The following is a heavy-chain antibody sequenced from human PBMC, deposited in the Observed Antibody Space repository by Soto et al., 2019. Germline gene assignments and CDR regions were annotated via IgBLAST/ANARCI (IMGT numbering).Heavy chain of an antibody. V-gene: IGHV4-34*01. CDR3: ARNLMSRVTDY. CDR1: GGSFSGYY. J-gene: IGHJ4*02. D-gene: IGHD3-10*02. CDR2: INHSGST. Sequence: SETLSITCAVYGGSFSGYYWSWIRQPPGKGLEWIGEINHSGSTNYNPSLKSRVTISVDTSKNQFSLKLSSVTAADTAVYYCARNLMSRVTDYCGQGTMVTLST.